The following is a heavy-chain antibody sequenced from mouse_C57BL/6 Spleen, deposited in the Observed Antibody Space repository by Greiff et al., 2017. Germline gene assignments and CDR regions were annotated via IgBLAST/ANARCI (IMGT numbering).Heavy chain of an antibody. V-gene: IGHV1-82*01. Sequence: QVQLQQSGPELVKPGASVKISCKASGYAFSSYWMNWVKQRPGKGLEWIGRIYPGDGDTNYNGKFKGKATLTADKSSSTAYMQLSSLTSEDAAVYFCARQTTVVATDYWGQGTTLTVSS. CDR3: ARQTTVVATDY. J-gene: IGHJ2*01. CDR1: GYAFSSYW. CDR2: IYPGDGDT. D-gene: IGHD1-1*01.